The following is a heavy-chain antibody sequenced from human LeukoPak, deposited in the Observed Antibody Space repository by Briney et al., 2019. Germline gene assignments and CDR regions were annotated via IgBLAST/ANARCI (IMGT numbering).Heavy chain of an antibody. CDR3: ARSRSGYYEDY. CDR1: GFTFSHYW. CDR2: IKEDGSEK. V-gene: IGHV3-7*01. J-gene: IGHJ4*02. Sequence: PGGSLRLSCAPSGFTFSHYWMSWVRQAPGKGLEWVANIKEDGSEKYYVDSVKGRFTISRDNAKNSLSLQVNSLRAKDTAVYYCARSRSGYYEDYWGQGTLVTVSS. D-gene: IGHD3-22*01.